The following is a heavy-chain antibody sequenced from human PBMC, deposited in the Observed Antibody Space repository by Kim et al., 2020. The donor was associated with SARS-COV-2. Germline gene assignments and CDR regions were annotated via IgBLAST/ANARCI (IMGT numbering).Heavy chain of an antibody. CDR3: ARGIVVVPAAIEGY. D-gene: IGHD2-2*01. Sequence: ADSVQGRFTISRDNAKNSLYLQMNSLRAEDTAVYYCARGIVVVPAAIEGYWGQGTLVTVSS. V-gene: IGHV3-21*01. J-gene: IGHJ4*02.